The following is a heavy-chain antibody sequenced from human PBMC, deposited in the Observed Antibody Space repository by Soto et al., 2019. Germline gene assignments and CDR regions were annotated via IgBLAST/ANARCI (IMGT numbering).Heavy chain of an antibody. CDR1: GGTCSSYA. Sequence: SVKVSCKASGGTCSSYAISWVRQAPGQGLEWMGGIIPIFGTANYAQKFQGRVTITADKSTSTAYMELSSLRSEDTAVYYCARDVSRSAGYSYHDYWGQGTLVTVSS. J-gene: IGHJ4*02. D-gene: IGHD5-18*01. CDR3: ARDVSRSAGYSYHDY. CDR2: IIPIFGTA. V-gene: IGHV1-69*06.